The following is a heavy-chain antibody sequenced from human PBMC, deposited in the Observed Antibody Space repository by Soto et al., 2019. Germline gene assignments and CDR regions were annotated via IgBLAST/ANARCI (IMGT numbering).Heavy chain of an antibody. D-gene: IGHD3-3*02. J-gene: IGHJ4*02. Sequence: QVQLVESGGGVVQPGRSLRLSCAASGFTFSSYGMHWVRQAPGKGLEWVAVIWYDGSNKYYADSVKGRFTISRDNSKNTLYLQMNSLRAEDTAVYYCARDQVHLWYFDYWGQGTLVTVS. CDR2: IWYDGSNK. V-gene: IGHV3-33*01. CDR1: GFTFSSYG. CDR3: ARDQVHLWYFDY.